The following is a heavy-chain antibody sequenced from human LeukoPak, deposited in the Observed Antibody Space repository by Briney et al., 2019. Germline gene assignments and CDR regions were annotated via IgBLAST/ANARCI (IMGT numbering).Heavy chain of an antibody. CDR3: ARVLIAVAGTRTNYFDY. Sequence: PSETLSLTCTVSGGSISIYYWSWVRQPPGKGLEWIGYIYNSGSTTYNPSLKSRVTISVDKSKNQFSLKLSSVTAADTAVYYCARVLIAVAGTRTNYFDYWGQGTLATVSS. V-gene: IGHV4-59*12. D-gene: IGHD6-19*01. CDR2: IYNSGST. CDR1: GGSISIYY. J-gene: IGHJ4*02.